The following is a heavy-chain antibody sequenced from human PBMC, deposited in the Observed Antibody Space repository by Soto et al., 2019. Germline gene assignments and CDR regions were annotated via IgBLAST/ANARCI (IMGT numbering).Heavy chain of an antibody. J-gene: IGHJ4*02. V-gene: IGHV4-34*01. CDR3: VRTKTTVTTRYYFDY. CDR1: GGSFSDHY. CDR2: INHSGST. D-gene: IGHD4-17*01. Sequence: PSETLSLTCAVYGGSFSDHYWSWIRRPPGKGLEWIGEINHSGSTNYNPSLKSRVTISVDTSKNQFSLKLSSVTAADTAVYYCVRTKTTVTTRYYFDYWGQGTLVTVSS.